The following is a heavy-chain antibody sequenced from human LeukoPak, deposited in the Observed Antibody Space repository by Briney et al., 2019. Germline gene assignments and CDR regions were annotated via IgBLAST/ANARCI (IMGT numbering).Heavy chain of an antibody. CDR2: ISGSGGST. D-gene: IGHD4-17*01. CDR1: GFTFSSCA. Sequence: GGSLRLSCAASGFTFSSCAMSWVRQAPGKGLEWVSAISGSGGSTYYADSVKGRFTISRDNSKNTLYLQMNGLRAEDTAVYYCAKSLTPYGDYEVFDYWGQGTLVTVSS. V-gene: IGHV3-23*01. CDR3: AKSLTPYGDYEVFDY. J-gene: IGHJ4*02.